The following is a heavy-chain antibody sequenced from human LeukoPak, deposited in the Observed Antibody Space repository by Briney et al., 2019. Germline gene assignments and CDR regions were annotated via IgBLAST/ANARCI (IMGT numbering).Heavy chain of an antibody. D-gene: IGHD6-13*01. Sequence: ASVRVSCKASGYTFTSYAMHWARQAPGQRLEWMGWINAGNGNTKYSQKFQGRVTITRDTSASTAYMELSSLRSEDTAVYYCARDRALYSSSWHFDPWGQGTLVTVSS. V-gene: IGHV1-3*01. CDR1: GYTFTSYA. J-gene: IGHJ5*02. CDR3: ARDRALYSSSWHFDP. CDR2: INAGNGNT.